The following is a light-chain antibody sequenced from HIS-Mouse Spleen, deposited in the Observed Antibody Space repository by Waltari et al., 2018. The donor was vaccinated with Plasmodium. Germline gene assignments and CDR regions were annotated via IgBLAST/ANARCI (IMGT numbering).Light chain of an antibody. CDR3: QQYNSYPLT. V-gene: IGKV1-8*01. CDR2: AAS. Sequence: IRMTQSPSSFSASVGDRVTITCRASQGISSYLAWYQHKPGKAPKLLIYAASTLQSGVPSRFSGSGSGTDFTLTISSLQSEDFATYYCQQYNSYPLTFGGGTKVEIK. J-gene: IGKJ4*01. CDR1: QGISSY.